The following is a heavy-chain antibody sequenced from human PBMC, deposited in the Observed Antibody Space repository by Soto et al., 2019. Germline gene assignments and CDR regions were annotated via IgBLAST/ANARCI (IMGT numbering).Heavy chain of an antibody. J-gene: IGHJ4*02. V-gene: IGHV3-7*01. CDR2: ISEDGSVK. D-gene: IGHD1-20*01. Sequence: EVQLVESGGGVVQPGGSLRLSCAASGFTFGNYWVTWVRQAPGRGLEWVANISEDGSVKGYVDSVKGRFTISRDNAKNSLILEMNSLRAEDTAVYYCARDITKGAGYLDSWGQGTLVSVSS. CDR1: GFTFGNYW. CDR3: ARDITKGAGYLDS.